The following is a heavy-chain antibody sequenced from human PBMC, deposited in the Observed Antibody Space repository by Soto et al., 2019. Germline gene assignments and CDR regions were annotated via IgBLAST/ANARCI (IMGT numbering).Heavy chain of an antibody. J-gene: IGHJ6*02. CDR2: ISGSGGST. CDR1: GFTFSSYA. D-gene: IGHD3-3*01. CDR3: AKDWSGVFWSGYYYDGMDV. Sequence: GGSLRLSCAASGFTFSSYAMSWVRQAPGKGLEWVSAISGSGGSTYYADSVKGRFTISRDNSENTVYLQMNNLRAEDTAVYYCAKDWSGVFWSGYYYDGMDVWGQGTTVTVSS. V-gene: IGHV3-23*01.